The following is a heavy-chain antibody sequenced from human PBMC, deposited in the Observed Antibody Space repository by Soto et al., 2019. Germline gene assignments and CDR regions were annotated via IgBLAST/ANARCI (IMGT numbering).Heavy chain of an antibody. CDR3: AKESGNGLRFWEWLLYALSPAPVDI. CDR1: GFTFDDYA. CDR2: ISWNSGRI. D-gene: IGHD3-3*01. J-gene: IGHJ3*02. V-gene: IGHV3-9*01. Sequence: EVQLVESGGGLVQPGRSLRLSCAASGFTFDDYAMHWVRQAPGKGLEWVSGISWNSGRIGYADSVKGRFTISRDNGKNSLYLQMNSLRAEDTALYYCAKESGNGLRFWEWLLYALSPAPVDIWGQVTMVTVSP.